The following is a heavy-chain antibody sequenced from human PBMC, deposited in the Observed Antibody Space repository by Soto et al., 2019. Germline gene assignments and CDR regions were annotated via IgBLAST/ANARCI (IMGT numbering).Heavy chain of an antibody. CDR2: IYSGAGT. CDR3: AREGSGSSTGFDY. CDR1: GFNVSSTS. D-gene: IGHD2-2*01. V-gene: IGHV3-66*01. Sequence: VQLVESGGGLVQPGGSLRLSCAASGFNVSSTSMSWVRQAPGKGLEWVSVIYSGAGTHYAGSVKGRFTISRDTSKNTLYLQMTGLRVEETAVYYCAREGSGSSTGFDYWGEGTLVTVSS. J-gene: IGHJ4*02.